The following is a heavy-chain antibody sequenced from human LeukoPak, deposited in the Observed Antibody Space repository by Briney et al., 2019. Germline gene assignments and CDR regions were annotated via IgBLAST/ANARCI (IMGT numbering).Heavy chain of an antibody. J-gene: IGHJ6*02. CDR1: GYTFTSYG. CDR3: ARDLRSYYGSGSYRYYYYYGMDV. D-gene: IGHD3-10*01. Sequence: ASVKVSCKASGYTFTSYGISWVRQAPGQGLEWMGWISAYNGNTNYAQKLQGRVTMTTDTSTSTAYMELRSLRSDDTAVYYCARDLRSYYGSGSYRYYYYYGMDVWGQGTTVTVSS. V-gene: IGHV1-18*01. CDR2: ISAYNGNT.